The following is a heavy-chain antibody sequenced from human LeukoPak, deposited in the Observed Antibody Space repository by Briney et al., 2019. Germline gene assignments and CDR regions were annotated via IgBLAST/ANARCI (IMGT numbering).Heavy chain of an antibody. D-gene: IGHD3-22*01. CDR2: IYYSGST. J-gene: IGHJ3*02. Sequence: SENVSLKGTVSGGSICSYYWRWIRQPPGQGLEWIGYIYYSGSTNYNPSLKSRVTISVDTSKNQFSLKLSSVTAADTAVYYCARDSYYYDSSGYYRSNDAFDIWGQGTMVTVSS. V-gene: IGHV4-59*01. CDR3: ARDSYYYDSSGYYRSNDAFDI. CDR1: GGSICSYY.